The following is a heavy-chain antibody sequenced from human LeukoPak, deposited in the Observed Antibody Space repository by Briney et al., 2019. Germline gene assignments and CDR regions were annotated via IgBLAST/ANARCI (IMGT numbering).Heavy chain of an antibody. Sequence: GGSLRLSCAASGFTFSSYGMHWVRQALGKGLEWVAVISYDGSNKYYADSVKGRFTISRDNAKNSLYPQMNSLRAEDTAVYYCARGAYYYGSGSSHGMDVWGQGTTVTVSS. CDR1: GFTFSSYG. V-gene: IGHV3-30*03. D-gene: IGHD3-10*01. J-gene: IGHJ6*02. CDR3: ARGAYYYGSGSSHGMDV. CDR2: ISYDGSNK.